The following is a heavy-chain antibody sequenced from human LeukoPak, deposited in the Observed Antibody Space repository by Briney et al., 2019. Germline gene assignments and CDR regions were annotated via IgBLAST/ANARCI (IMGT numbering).Heavy chain of an antibody. CDR3: ARVGESSYDFWSAELYNWFDP. J-gene: IGHJ5*02. V-gene: IGHV7-4-1*02. CDR2: INTNTGNP. CDR1: GYTFTSYA. Sequence: GASVKVSCKASGYTFTSYAMNWVRQAPGQGLEWMGWINTNTGNPTYAQGFTGRFVFSLDTSVSTAYLQISSLKAEDTAVYYCARVGESSYDFWSAELYNWFDPWGQGTLVTVSS. D-gene: IGHD3-3*01.